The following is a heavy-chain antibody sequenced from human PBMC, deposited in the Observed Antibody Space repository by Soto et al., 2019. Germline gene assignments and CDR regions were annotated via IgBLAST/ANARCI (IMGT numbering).Heavy chain of an antibody. CDR3: ARHPVLRYFDWLLAFDY. D-gene: IGHD3-9*01. CDR2: IYYSGST. Sequence: SETLSLTCTVSGGSISSSSYYWGWIRQPPGKGLEWIGSIYYSGSTYYNPSLKSRVTISVDTSKNQLSLKLSSVTAADTAVYYCARHPVLRYFDWLLAFDYWGQGTLVTVSS. V-gene: IGHV4-39*01. CDR1: GGSISSSSYY. J-gene: IGHJ4*02.